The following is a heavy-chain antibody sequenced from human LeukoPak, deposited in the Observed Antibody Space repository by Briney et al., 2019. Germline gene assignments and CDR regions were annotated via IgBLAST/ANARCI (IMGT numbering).Heavy chain of an antibody. CDR3: AKDCTSTSCSNWINP. Sequence: GGSLRLSCAASGFTLSKHWMTWVRQAPGKGLECVAIIKQDGSEKYYVNSVKGRFTISRDNSKNTLYLQMNSLRAEDTAVYYCAKDCTSTSCSNWINPWGQGTLVTVSS. CDR2: IKQDGSEK. J-gene: IGHJ5*02. V-gene: IGHV3-7*03. CDR1: GFTLSKHW. D-gene: IGHD2-2*01.